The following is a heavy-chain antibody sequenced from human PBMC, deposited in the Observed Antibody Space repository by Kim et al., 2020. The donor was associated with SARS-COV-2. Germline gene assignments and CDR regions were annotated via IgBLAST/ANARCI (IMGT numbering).Heavy chain of an antibody. CDR1: GGTFSSYA. Sequence: SVKVSCKASGGTFSSYAISWVRQAPGQGLEWMGGIIPIFGTANYAQKFQGRVTITADESTSTAYMELSSLRSEDTAVYYCARDGEMVRGVIIKGEYYYYGMDVWGQGTTVTVSS. CDR2: IIPIFGTA. CDR3: ARDGEMVRGVIIKGEYYYYGMDV. J-gene: IGHJ6*02. V-gene: IGHV1-69*13. D-gene: IGHD3-10*01.